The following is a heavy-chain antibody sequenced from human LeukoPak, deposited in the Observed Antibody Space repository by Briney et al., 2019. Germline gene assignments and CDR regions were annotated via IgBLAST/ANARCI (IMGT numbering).Heavy chain of an antibody. Sequence: PSQTLSLTCAVSGGFISSGGYSWSCIRQPPGKGLAWIGYIYHSGSTYYNPSLKSRVTISVDRSKNQFSLKLSSVTAADTAVYYCARGSRRPYYFDYWGQGTLVTVSS. J-gene: IGHJ4*02. CDR2: IYHSGST. V-gene: IGHV4-30-2*01. CDR1: GGFISSGGYS. CDR3: ARGSRRPYYFDY.